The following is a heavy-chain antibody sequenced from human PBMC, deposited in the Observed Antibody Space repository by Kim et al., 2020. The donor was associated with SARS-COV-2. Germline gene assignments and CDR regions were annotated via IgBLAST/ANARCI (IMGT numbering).Heavy chain of an antibody. D-gene: IGHD2-2*01. Sequence: ASVKVSCKASGYTFTSYAMHWVRQAPGQRLEWMGWINAGNGNTKYSQKFQGRVTITRDTSASTAYMELSSLRSEDTAVYYCARDQGIVVVPAAMGAFDYWGQGTLVTVSS. CDR2: INAGNGNT. CDR1: GYTFTSYA. J-gene: IGHJ4*02. V-gene: IGHV1-3*01. CDR3: ARDQGIVVVPAAMGAFDY.